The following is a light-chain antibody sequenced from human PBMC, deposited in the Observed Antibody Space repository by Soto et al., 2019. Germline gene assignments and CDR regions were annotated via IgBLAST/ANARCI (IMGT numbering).Light chain of an antibody. Sequence: QSALTQPASVSGSPGQSITISCTGTSSDVGSYNLVSWYQQHPGKAPKLMIYEDTKRPSGVSNRFSGSKSGNTASLTISGLQXEDEADYYCSSYAGSNTYVVFGGGTKLTVL. CDR1: SSDVGSYNL. CDR3: SSYAGSNTYVV. CDR2: EDT. J-gene: IGLJ2*01. V-gene: IGLV2-23*01.